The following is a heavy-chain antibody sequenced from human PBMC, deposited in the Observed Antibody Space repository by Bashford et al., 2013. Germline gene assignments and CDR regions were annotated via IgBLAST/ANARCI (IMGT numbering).Heavy chain of an antibody. CDR3: ARARRESGYFPLDY. CDR1: GFTFSSYP. D-gene: IGHD3-3*01. V-gene: IGHV3-64*02. J-gene: IGHJ4*02. CDR2: ISSNGGTT. Sequence: GSLRLSCAASGFTFSSYPMHWVRQAPGKGLEYVSAISSNGGTTYYADSVKGRFTISRDNSKNTLYLQMGSLRIEDMAVYFCARARRESGYFPLDYWGQGTLVTVSS.